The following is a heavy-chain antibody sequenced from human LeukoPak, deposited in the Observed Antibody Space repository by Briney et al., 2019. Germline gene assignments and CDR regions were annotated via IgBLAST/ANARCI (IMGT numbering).Heavy chain of an antibody. Sequence: PGGSLRLSCAASGFTFTSYSMSWVRQAPGKGLEWVSAIIGSGITTYYADSVKGRFTISRDNSKNTPYLQLNSLRAEDTAVYYCARDLSPGHYWGQGTLVTVSS. CDR3: ARDLSPGHY. J-gene: IGHJ4*02. CDR1: GFTFTSYS. D-gene: IGHD2/OR15-2a*01. V-gene: IGHV3-23*01. CDR2: IIGSGITT.